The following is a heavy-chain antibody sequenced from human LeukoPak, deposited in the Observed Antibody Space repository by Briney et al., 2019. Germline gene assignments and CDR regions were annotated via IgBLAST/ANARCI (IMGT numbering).Heavy chain of an antibody. D-gene: IGHD4-17*01. CDR1: GFTFSSYS. CDR2: ISSSSSYI. CDR3: ARGDVMTTVTTPTDY. J-gene: IGHJ4*02. Sequence: GGSLRLSCAASGFTFSSYSMNWVRQAPGKGLEWVSSISSSSSYIYYADSVKGRFTISRDNAKNSLYLQMNSLRAEDTAVYYCARGDVMTTVTTPTDYWGQGTLVTVSS. V-gene: IGHV3-21*01.